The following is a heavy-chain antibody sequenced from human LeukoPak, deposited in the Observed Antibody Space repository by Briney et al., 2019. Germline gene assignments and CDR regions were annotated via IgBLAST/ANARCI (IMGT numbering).Heavy chain of an antibody. CDR3: ARVIGYCSSTSCYTFWFDP. V-gene: IGHV4-39*07. CDR1: GGSISSSSYY. D-gene: IGHD2-2*02. Sequence: PSETLSLTCTVSGGSISSSSYYWGWIRQPPGKGLEWIGSIYYSGSTYYNPSLKSRVTISVDTSMNQFSLKLSSVTAADTAVYYCARVIGYCSSTSCYTFWFDPWGQGTLVTVSS. CDR2: IYYSGST. J-gene: IGHJ5*02.